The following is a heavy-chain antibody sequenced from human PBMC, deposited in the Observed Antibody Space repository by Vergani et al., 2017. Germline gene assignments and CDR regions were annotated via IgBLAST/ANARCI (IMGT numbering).Heavy chain of an antibody. CDR1: GGSLSSYY. Sequence: QVQLQESGPGLVKPSETLSLTCTVSGGSLSSYYWSWIRQPPGKGLEWIGYIYYSGSTNYNPSLKSRVTISVDTSKNQFSLKLSSVTAADTAVYYCARVSSGYYSFDPWGQGTLVTVSS. J-gene: IGHJ5*02. D-gene: IGHD3-22*01. CDR3: ARVSSGYYSFDP. V-gene: IGHV4-59*01. CDR2: IYYSGST.